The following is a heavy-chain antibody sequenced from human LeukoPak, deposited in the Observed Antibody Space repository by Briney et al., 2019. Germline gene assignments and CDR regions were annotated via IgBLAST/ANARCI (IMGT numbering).Heavy chain of an antibody. J-gene: IGHJ4*02. Sequence: ASVKVSCKASGYTFTSYYMHWVRQAPGQGLEWMGIINPSGGSTSYAQKFQGRVTMTRDTSTSTVYMELSSLRSEDTAVYYCARGLKVLSGSYGRYFDYWGQGTLVTVSS. V-gene: IGHV1-46*01. CDR2: INPSGGST. CDR1: GYTFTSYY. D-gene: IGHD1-26*01. CDR3: ARGLKVLSGSYGRYFDY.